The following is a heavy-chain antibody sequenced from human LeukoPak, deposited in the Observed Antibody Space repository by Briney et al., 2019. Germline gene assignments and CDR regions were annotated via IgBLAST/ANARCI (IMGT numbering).Heavy chain of an antibody. J-gene: IGHJ4*02. CDR1: GGSFSGYY. CDR3: ARDSGSYSYYFDY. V-gene: IGHV4-34*01. CDR2: INHSGST. D-gene: IGHD1-26*01. Sequence: SETPSLTCAVYGGSFSGYYWSWIRQPPGKGLEWIGEINHSGSTNYNPSLKSRVTISVDTSKNQFSLKLSSVTAADTAVYYCARDSGSYSYYFDYWGQGTLVTVSS.